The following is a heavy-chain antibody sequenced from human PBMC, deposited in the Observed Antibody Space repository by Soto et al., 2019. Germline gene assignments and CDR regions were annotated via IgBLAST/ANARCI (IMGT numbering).Heavy chain of an antibody. CDR1: GSTFSSYW. V-gene: IGHV3-7*01. CDR3: AREGISDYAYFDY. J-gene: IGHJ4*02. Sequence: GGSLRLSCAASGSTFSSYWMSWVRQAPGKGLEWVANIKQDGSEKYYVDSVKGRFTISRDNAKNSLYLQMNSLRAEDTAVYYCAREGISDYAYFDYWGQGTLVTVSS. CDR2: IKQDGSEK. D-gene: IGHD4-17*01.